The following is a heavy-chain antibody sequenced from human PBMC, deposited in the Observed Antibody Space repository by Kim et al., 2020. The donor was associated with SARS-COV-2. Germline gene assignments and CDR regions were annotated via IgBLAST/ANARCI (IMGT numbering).Heavy chain of an antibody. V-gene: IGHV4-34*01. CDR1: GGSFSGYY. CDR3: AREGYDILTGYSD. CDR2: INHSGST. D-gene: IGHD3-9*01. Sequence: SETLSLTCAVYGGSFSGYYWSWIRQPPGKGLEWIGEINHSGSTNYNPSLKSRVTISVDTSKNQFSLKLSSVTAADTAVYYCAREGYDILTGYSDWGQGTLVTVSS. J-gene: IGHJ4*02.